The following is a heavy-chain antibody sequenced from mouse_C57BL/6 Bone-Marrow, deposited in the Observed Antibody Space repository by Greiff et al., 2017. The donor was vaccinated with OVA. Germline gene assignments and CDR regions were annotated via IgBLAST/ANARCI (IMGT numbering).Heavy chain of an antibody. Sequence: QVQLQQSGAELVRPGASVTLSCKASGYTFTDYEMHWVKQTPVHGLEWIGAIDPETGGTAYNQKFKGKAILTADKSSSTAYMELRSLTSEDSAVYYCTRGYSNDYAMDDWGQGTSVTVSS. D-gene: IGHD2-5*01. CDR3: TRGYSNDYAMDD. V-gene: IGHV1-15*01. CDR2: IDPETGGT. CDR1: GYTFTDYE. J-gene: IGHJ4*01.